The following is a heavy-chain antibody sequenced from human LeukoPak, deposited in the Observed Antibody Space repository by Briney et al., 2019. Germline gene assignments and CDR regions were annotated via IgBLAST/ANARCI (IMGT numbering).Heavy chain of an antibody. CDR1: GFTFSSYA. CDR2: ISGSGGST. CDR3: ARESDGYNFGYFDY. J-gene: IGHJ4*02. D-gene: IGHD5-24*01. V-gene: IGHV3-23*01. Sequence: GASLRLSCAASGFTFSSYAVSWVRQAPGKGLEWVSAISGSGGSTYYADSVKGRFTISRDNSKNTLYLQMNSLRAEDTAVYYCARESDGYNFGYFDYWGQGTLVTVSS.